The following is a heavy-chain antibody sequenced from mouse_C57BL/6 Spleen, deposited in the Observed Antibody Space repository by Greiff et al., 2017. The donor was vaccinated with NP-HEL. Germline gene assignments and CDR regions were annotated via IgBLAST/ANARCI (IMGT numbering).Heavy chain of an antibody. D-gene: IGHD3-2*02. J-gene: IGHJ4*01. CDR3: ARGSGQYYYSMAY. V-gene: IGHV1-49*01. Sequence: QVQLQQSGAELVRPGSSVKLSCKDSYFAFMASAMHWVKQRPGHGLEWIGSFTMYSDATEYSENFKGKATLTANTYSSTAYMELNSLTSKVSAVYYCARGSGQYYYSMAYWGQGTSVTVSS. CDR1: YFAFMASA. CDR2: FTMYSDAT.